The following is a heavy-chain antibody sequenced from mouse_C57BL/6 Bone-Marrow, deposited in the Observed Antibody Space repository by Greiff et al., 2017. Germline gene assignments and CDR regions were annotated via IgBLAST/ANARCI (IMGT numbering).Heavy chain of an antibody. D-gene: IGHD3-3*01. Sequence: QVQLQQPGAELVRPGSSVKLSCKASGYTFTSYWMHWVKPRPIQGLEWIGNIDPSDSENHYNQKFKDKATLTVDKSSSTAYMQLISLTSEYSAVYYCARGTRGFFFAYWGQGTLVTVSA. J-gene: IGHJ3*01. V-gene: IGHV1-52*01. CDR2: IDPSDSEN. CDR1: GYTFTSYW. CDR3: ARGTRGFFFAY.